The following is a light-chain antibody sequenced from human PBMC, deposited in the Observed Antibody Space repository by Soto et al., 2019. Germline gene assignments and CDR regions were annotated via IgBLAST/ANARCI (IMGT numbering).Light chain of an antibody. CDR2: GAS. J-gene: IGKJ2*01. CDR3: QQFKNYPRT. CDR1: QDISSA. V-gene: IGKV1D-13*01. Sequence: AIQLTQSPSSLSASVGDRVTITCRASQDISSALVWYQQKPGKAPKLLIYGASSLESGVPSRFSGGGSGTDFTLTIRNLQPEDFATYHCQQFKNYPRTFGQGTK.